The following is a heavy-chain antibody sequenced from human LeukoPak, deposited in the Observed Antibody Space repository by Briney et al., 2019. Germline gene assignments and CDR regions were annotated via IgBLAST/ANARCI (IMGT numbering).Heavy chain of an antibody. J-gene: IGHJ4*02. CDR3: ARSYCSSTSCLNYFDY. Sequence: GASVKVSCKASGYTFTGYYMHWVRQAPGQGLEWMGWINPNSGGTNYAQKFQGRVTMTRDTSISTAYMELSRLRSDDTAVYYCARSYCSSTSCLNYFDYWGQGTLVTVSS. V-gene: IGHV1-2*02. D-gene: IGHD2-2*01. CDR2: INPNSGGT. CDR1: GYTFTGYY.